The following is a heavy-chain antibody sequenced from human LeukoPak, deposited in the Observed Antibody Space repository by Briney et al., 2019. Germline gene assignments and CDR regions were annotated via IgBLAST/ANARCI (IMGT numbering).Heavy chain of an antibody. D-gene: IGHD1-1*01. J-gene: IGHJ3*02. CDR2: MDPNSGNT. CDR1: GYTFTRYD. V-gene: IGHV1-8*03. Sequence: ASVKVSCKASGYTFTRYDINWVRQATGQGLEWMGWMDPNSGNTGYAQKFQGRVTITRNTSISTAYMELSSLRSEDTAVYYCASYFGNGEAFDIWGQGTMVTVSS. CDR3: ASYFGNGEAFDI.